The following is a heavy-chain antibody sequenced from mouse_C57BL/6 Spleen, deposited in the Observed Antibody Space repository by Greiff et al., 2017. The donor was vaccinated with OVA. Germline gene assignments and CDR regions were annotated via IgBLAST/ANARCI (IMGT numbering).Heavy chain of an antibody. V-gene: IGHV5-17*01. Sequence: EVMLVESGGGLVKPGGSLKLSCAASGFTFSDYGMHWVRQAPEKGLEWVAYISSGSSTIYYADTVKGRFTISRDNAKNTLFLQMTSLRSEDTAMYYCARRDYYQGGYFDVWGTGTTVTVSS. D-gene: IGHD1-1*01. CDR1: GFTFSDYG. CDR3: ARRDYYQGGYFDV. J-gene: IGHJ1*03. CDR2: ISSGSSTI.